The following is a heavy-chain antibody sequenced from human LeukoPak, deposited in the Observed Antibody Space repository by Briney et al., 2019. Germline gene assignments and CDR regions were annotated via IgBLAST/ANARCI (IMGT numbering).Heavy chain of an antibody. J-gene: IGHJ3*01. Sequence: GGSLRLSCAASGFTFNNYGMHWVRQAPGKGLEWLAFIRYDGSNTYYADSVKGRFTVSRDDSKNTLYQQMSSLGVWDTAVYYRARGLFLSGYLDAFDLWGERTVVTVSS. CDR1: GFTFNNYG. D-gene: IGHD3-22*01. CDR2: IRYDGSNT. V-gene: IGHV3-30*02. CDR3: ARGLFLSGYLDAFDL.